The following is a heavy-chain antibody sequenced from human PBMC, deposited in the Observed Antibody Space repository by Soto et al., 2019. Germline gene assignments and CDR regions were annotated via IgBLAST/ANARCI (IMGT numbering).Heavy chain of an antibody. CDR2: IYYSGST. CDR1: GGSISSGGYY. J-gene: IGHJ4*02. Sequence: PSETLSLTCTVSGGSISSGGYYWSWIRQHPGKSKKRIGYIYYSGSTYYNPSLKSRVTISVDTSKNQFSLRLSSVTAADTAVYYCARTHDYGGRIYFDYWGQGTLVTVSS. CDR3: ARTHDYGGRIYFDY. V-gene: IGHV4-31*03. D-gene: IGHD4-17*01.